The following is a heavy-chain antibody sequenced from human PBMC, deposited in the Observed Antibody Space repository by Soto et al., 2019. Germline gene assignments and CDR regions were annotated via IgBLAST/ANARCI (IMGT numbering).Heavy chain of an antibody. CDR2: IWYDGSNK. Sequence: QVQPVESGGGVVQPGRSLRLSCAASGFTFSSYGKHWVRQAPGKGLEWVAVIWYDGSNKYYADSVKGRFTISRDNSKNTLYLQMNSLRAEDTAVYYCARDGFPYYYDSSGYYPYYFDYWGQGTLVTVSS. CDR3: ARDGFPYYYDSSGYYPYYFDY. D-gene: IGHD3-22*01. CDR1: GFTFSSYG. V-gene: IGHV3-33*01. J-gene: IGHJ4*02.